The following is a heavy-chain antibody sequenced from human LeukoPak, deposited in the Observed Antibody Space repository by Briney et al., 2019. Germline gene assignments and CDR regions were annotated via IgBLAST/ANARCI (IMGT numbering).Heavy chain of an antibody. J-gene: IGHJ4*02. CDR2: IKQDGSEK. Sequence: PGGSLRLSCAASGFTFSSYWMSWVRQAPGKGLEWVANIKQDGSEKYYVDSVKGRFSISRDNAKNSLYLQMNSLRAEDTAVYCCAREHSWGDFDYWGQGTLVTVSS. V-gene: IGHV3-7*01. CDR1: GFTFSSYW. D-gene: IGHD3-16*01. CDR3: AREHSWGDFDY.